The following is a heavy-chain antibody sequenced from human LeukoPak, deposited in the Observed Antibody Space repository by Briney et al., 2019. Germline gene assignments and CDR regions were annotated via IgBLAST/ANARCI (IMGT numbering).Heavy chain of an antibody. D-gene: IGHD2-15*01. CDR2: IYYSGST. J-gene: IGHJ5*02. Sequence: SETLSLTCTVSGGSISSSSYYWGWIRQPPGKGLEWIGSIYYSGSTYYNPSLKSRVTISVDTSKNQFSLKLSSVTAADTAVYYCARVLWYGWFDPWGQGTLVTVSS. CDR1: GGSISSSSYY. V-gene: IGHV4-39*07. CDR3: ARVLWYGWFDP.